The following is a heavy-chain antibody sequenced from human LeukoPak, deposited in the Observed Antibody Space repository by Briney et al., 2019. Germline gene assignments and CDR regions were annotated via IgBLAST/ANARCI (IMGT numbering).Heavy chain of an antibody. CDR1: GGSISSSNW. D-gene: IGHD3-10*01. CDR3: ARGQLWFGEKREFDY. J-gene: IGHJ4*02. CDR2: IYHSGST. Sequence: SETLSLTCAVSGGSISSSNWWSWVRQPPGKGLEWIGEIYHSGSTNYNPSLKSRVTISVDKSKNQFSLKLSSVTAADTAVYYCARGQLWFGEKREFDYWGQGTLVTVSS. V-gene: IGHV4-4*02.